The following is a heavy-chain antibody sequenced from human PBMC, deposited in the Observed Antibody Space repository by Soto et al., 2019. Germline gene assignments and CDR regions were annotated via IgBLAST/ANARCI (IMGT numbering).Heavy chain of an antibody. D-gene: IGHD2-2*01. CDR3: ARAPPTNAFDI. J-gene: IGHJ3*02. CDR1: TGSMNSYY. CDR2: IYVSANT. Sequence: SATLSITCTVSTGSMNSYYWSWVRQPAGKGLEWIGRIYVSANTNYNPSLMSRVTMSIDTSKRQFSLRLTSVTAADTAVYFCARAPPTNAFDIWGQGTMVTVSS. V-gene: IGHV4-4*07.